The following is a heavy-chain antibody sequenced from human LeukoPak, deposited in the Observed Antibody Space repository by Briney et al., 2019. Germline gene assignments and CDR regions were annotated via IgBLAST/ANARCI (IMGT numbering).Heavy chain of an antibody. D-gene: IGHD3-9*01. CDR3: AKDGRHYDILTGYYST. CDR1: GFTLSTYA. J-gene: IGHJ4*02. Sequence: GGSLRLSCAASGFTLSTYAMNWVRQAPGKGLECVSTISGSGSSTYYADSVKGRFTISRDNSKNTLYLQMNSLRAEDTAVYYCAKDGRHYDILTGYYSTWGQGTLVTVSS. V-gene: IGHV3-23*01. CDR2: ISGSGSST.